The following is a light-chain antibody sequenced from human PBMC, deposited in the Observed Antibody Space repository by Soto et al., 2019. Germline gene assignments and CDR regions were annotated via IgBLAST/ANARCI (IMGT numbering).Light chain of an antibody. Sequence: EIVMTQSPATLSVSPGEGATLSCRASQSIRTSLAWYQQKPGQAPRLVIFDASNRANGVPARFGGSGSGTDFTLTINSLEPEDFAVYYCQQRNVWPPITFGQGTRLEI. CDR1: QSIRTS. J-gene: IGKJ5*01. V-gene: IGKV3-11*01. CDR2: DAS. CDR3: QQRNVWPPIT.